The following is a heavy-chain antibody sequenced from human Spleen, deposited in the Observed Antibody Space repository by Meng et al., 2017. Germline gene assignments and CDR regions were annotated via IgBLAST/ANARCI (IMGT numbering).Heavy chain of an antibody. CDR3: ARGTYYYDSSGYHLDY. CDR2: INHSGST. Sequence: SETLSLTCAVYGGSFSGYYWSWIRQPPGKGLEWIGEINHSGSTNYNPSLKSRVTVSVDTPKKQFYLKLSSVTAADTAVFYCARGTYYYDSSGYHLDYWGQGTLVTVSS. J-gene: IGHJ4*02. D-gene: IGHD3-22*01. CDR1: GGSFSGYY. V-gene: IGHV4-34*01.